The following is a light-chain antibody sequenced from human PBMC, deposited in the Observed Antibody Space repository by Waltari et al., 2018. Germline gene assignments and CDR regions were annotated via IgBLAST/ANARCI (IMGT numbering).Light chain of an antibody. V-gene: IGLV3-21*02. CDR1: NIGGET. Sequence: SYVLTQPPSVSVAPGQTARITCGGNNIGGETVHWYQQKPGKAPILVVYDDSDRPSGVPDRCSGSKSGNTATLTISRVEAGDEAAYHCQVWDRTNKYFVFGGGTKMTVL. CDR2: DDS. J-gene: IGLJ2*01. CDR3: QVWDRTNKYFV.